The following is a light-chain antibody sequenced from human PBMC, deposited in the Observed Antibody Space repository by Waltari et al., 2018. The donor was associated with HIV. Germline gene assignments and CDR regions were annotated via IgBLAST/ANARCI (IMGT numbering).Light chain of an antibody. CDR2: KDS. V-gene: IGLV3-25*03. J-gene: IGLJ2*01. CDR1: ALTKQY. Sequence: DLTQPPAVSVHPGQTATITCTGDALTKQYGYWYQKKAGQAPVLLINKDSERLSGIPERFSGSSSGTSLTLTINGVRAEDEAEYYCQSADSSGVDFVVFGGGTKLTVL. CDR3: QSADSSGVDFVV.